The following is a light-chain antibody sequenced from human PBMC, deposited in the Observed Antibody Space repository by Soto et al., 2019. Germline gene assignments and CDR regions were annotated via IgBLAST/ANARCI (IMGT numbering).Light chain of an antibody. CDR1: RSDIGSYNY. CDR2: GVS. V-gene: IGLV2-14*01. CDR3: ISYTGSSTSYV. J-gene: IGLJ1*01. Sequence: QSVLTQPASVSGSPGQSITISCSGTRSDIGSYNYVAWYQQFPGKTPKILIYGVSNRPSGVSSRFSGSKSGNTASLTISGLQAEDEADYYCISYTGSSTSYVFGSGTKRTVL.